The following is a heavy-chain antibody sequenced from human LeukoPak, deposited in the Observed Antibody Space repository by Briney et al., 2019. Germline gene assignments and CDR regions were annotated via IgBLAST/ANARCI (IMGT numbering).Heavy chain of an antibody. J-gene: IGHJ6*04. CDR2: IIPIFGTA. D-gene: IGHD6-13*01. V-gene: IGHV1-69*06. CDR1: GGTFSSYA. Sequence: VASVKVSCKASGGTFSSYAISWVRQAPGQGLEWMGGIIPIFGTANYAQKLQGRVTITADKSTSTAYMELSSLRSEDTAVYYCARDAPRGSSSSYLYYYGMDVWGKGTTVTVSS. CDR3: ARDAPRGSSSSYLYYYGMDV.